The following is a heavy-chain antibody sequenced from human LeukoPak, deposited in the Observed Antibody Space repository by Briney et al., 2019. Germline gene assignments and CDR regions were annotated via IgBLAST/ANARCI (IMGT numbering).Heavy chain of an antibody. CDR2: ISYDGSNK. D-gene: IGHD2-8*01. CDR3: ARPSEIVLMVYAMNY. CDR1: GFTVSSNY. J-gene: IGHJ4*02. V-gene: IGHV3-30*03. Sequence: GGSLRLSCAASGFTVSSNYMSWVRQAPGKGLEWVAVISYDGSNKYYADSVKGRFTISRDNSKNTLYLQMNSLRAEDTAVYYCARPSEIVLMVYAMNYWGQGTLVTVSS.